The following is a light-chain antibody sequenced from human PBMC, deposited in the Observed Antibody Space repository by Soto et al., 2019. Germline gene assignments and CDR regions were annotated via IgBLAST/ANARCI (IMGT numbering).Light chain of an antibody. V-gene: IGKV3-15*01. Sequence: EIVLTQSPGTLSVSPGERATLSCRASQSVSSKLAWYQQKPGQAPRLLVYGASTGATGIPARFSGSGSETECTLSISSLQSEDFAVYYCQQYNNWPGTFGQGTKVEIK. CDR1: QSVSSK. CDR2: GAS. CDR3: QQYNNWPGT. J-gene: IGKJ1*01.